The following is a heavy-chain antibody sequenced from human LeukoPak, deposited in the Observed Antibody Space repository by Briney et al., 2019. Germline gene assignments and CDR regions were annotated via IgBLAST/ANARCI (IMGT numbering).Heavy chain of an antibody. Sequence: GGSLRLSCVGSGFTFRSHAMSWVRQAPEKGLEFVSGIYENGGTTYYADSVKGRFSISRDNSKNTLYLQMDSLRGEDTAVYYCAKDFRIGYSAHFDSWGPGALVTVSS. CDR1: GFTFRSHA. V-gene: IGHV3-23*01. CDR3: AKDFRIGYSAHFDS. J-gene: IGHJ4*02. D-gene: IGHD2-21*01. CDR2: IYENGGTT.